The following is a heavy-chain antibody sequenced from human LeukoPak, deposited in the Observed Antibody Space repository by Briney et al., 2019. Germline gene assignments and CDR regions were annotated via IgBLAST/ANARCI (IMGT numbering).Heavy chain of an antibody. D-gene: IGHD3-10*01. V-gene: IGHV4-61*02. CDR2: IYTSGST. J-gene: IGHJ6*02. Sequence: SETLSLTCTVSGGSISSGSYYWSWIRQPAGKGLEWIGRIYTSGSTNYNPSFKSRVTISVDTSKNQFSLKLSSVTAADTAVYYCARRGVTMVRGVTSYGMDVWGQGTTVTVSS. CDR3: ARRGVTMVRGVTSYGMDV. CDR1: GGSISSGSYY.